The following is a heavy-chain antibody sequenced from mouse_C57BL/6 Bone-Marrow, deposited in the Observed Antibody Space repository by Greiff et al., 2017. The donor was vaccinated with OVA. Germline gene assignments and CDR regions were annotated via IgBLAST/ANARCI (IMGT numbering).Heavy chain of an antibody. J-gene: IGHJ3*01. D-gene: IGHD2-10*01. V-gene: IGHV10-1*01. CDR2: IRSKSNNYAT. Sequence: EVQRVESGGGLVQPKGSLKLSCAASGFSFNTYAMNWVRQAPGKGLEWVARIRSKSNNYATYYADSVKDRFTISRDDSESMLYLQMNNLKTEDTAMYYCVRHSYSFAYWGQGTLVTVSA. CDR3: VRHSYSFAY. CDR1: GFSFNTYA.